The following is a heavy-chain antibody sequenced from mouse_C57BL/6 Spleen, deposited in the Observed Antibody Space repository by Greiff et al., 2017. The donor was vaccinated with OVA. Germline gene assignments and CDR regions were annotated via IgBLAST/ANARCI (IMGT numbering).Heavy chain of an antibody. J-gene: IGHJ3*01. V-gene: IGHV5-4*01. CDR3: ARDMVRGFAY. D-gene: IGHD2-2*01. Sequence: VQLKESGGGLVKPGGSLKLSCAASGFTFSSYAMSWVRQTPEKRLEWVATISDGGSYTYYPDNVKGRFTISRDNAKNNLYLQMSHLKSEDTAMYYCARDMVRGFAYWGQGTLVTVSA. CDR2: ISDGGSYT. CDR1: GFTFSSYA.